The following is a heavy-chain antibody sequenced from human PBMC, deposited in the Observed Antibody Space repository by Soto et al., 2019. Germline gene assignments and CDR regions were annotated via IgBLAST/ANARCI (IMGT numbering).Heavy chain of an antibody. CDR3: ARDRWMSRANWFDP. V-gene: IGHV4-59*12. D-gene: IGHD2-2*03. CDR2: ISDSGTT. CDR1: GGSIDSYY. J-gene: IGHJ5*02. Sequence: QVELQQSGPGLVKASETLSLSCTVFGGSIDSYYWSWIRQAPGKGLEWIGHISDSGTTNYNPSLGSRVTISVDTSRKLFSLKLSSVTAADPAVYFCARDRWMSRANWFDPWGPGTLVTVSS.